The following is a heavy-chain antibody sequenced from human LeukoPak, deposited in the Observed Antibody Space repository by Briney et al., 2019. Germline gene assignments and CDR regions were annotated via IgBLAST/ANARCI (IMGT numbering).Heavy chain of an antibody. V-gene: IGHV3-7*01. CDR1: GFTFSSYS. Sequence: GGSLRLSCAASGFTFSSYSMNWVRQAPGKGLEWVANIKQDGSEKYYVDSVKGRFTISRDNAKNSLYLQMNSLRAEDTAVYYCAREEQWGRAEYFQHWGQGTLVTVSS. D-gene: IGHD6-19*01. CDR3: AREEQWGRAEYFQH. J-gene: IGHJ1*01. CDR2: IKQDGSEK.